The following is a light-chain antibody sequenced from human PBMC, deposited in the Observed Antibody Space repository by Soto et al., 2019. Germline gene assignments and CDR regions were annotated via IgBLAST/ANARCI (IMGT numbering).Light chain of an antibody. V-gene: IGLV1-51*01. Sequence: QSALAQPPSVSAAPGQKVTISCSGSSSNIGNNYVSWYQQVPGTAPKLLIYDNNKRPSGNPDRFSGSKSGTSATLGISGLQTGDEADYYCGTWDSSLSVHVFGTGTKVTVL. J-gene: IGLJ1*01. CDR1: SSNIGNNY. CDR2: DNN. CDR3: GTWDSSLSVHV.